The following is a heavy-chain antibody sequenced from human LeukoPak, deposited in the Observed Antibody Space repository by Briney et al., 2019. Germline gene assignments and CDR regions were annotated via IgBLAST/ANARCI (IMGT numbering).Heavy chain of an antibody. CDR3: VRGVPKTSYYYYNMDV. D-gene: IGHD4-11*01. Sequence: GGSLRLSCAASGFTFSSYWMSWVRQAPGKGLGWVANIKQDGSEKYYVDSVKGRFTISRDNAKNSLYLQMNSLRAEDTAVYYCVRGVPKTSYYYYNMDVWGKGTTVTVSS. CDR2: IKQDGSEK. CDR1: GFTFSSYW. J-gene: IGHJ6*04. V-gene: IGHV3-7*04.